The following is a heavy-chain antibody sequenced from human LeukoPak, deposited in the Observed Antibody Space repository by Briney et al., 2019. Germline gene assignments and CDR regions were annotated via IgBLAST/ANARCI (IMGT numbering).Heavy chain of an antibody. Sequence: ASVKVSCKASGYTFTGYYMHWVRQAPGQGLEWMGWISAYNGNTNYAQEVQGRVTMTTDTSTSTAYMELRSLRSDDTAVYYCARGPYSSSWRRLPLHYWGQGTLVTVSS. CDR3: ARGPYSSSWRRLPLHY. D-gene: IGHD6-13*01. J-gene: IGHJ4*02. V-gene: IGHV1-18*04. CDR1: GYTFTGYY. CDR2: ISAYNGNT.